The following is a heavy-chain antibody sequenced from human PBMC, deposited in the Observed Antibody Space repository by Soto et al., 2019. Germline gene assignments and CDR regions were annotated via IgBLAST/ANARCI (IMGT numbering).Heavy chain of an antibody. Sequence: EVQLLESGGGLVQPGGSLRLSCAASGFTFSSYTMSWVRQGPGKGLEWVSGISSSGGSTVYADSVKGRFTISRDNFTDGVYRRMNSVGADDTAVYYCAKGWRDYWGQGPPVTVS. CDR3: AKGWRDY. J-gene: IGHJ4*02. V-gene: IGHV3-23*01. CDR2: ISSSGGST. CDR1: GFTFSSYT. D-gene: IGHD6-13*01.